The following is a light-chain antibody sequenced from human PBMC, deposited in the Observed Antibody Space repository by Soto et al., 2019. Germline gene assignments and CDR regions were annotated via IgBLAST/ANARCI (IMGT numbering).Light chain of an antibody. CDR3: QQYVRAFRS. V-gene: IGKV1-5*03. CDR2: KAS. J-gene: IGKJ1*01. CDR1: QSISTW. Sequence: DIQMTQSPSTLSASVGDRVTITCRASQSISTWLAWYQQKPGTAPKLLIYKASSLQSGVPSRFSGSGSGTEFTLTISSLQPDDFATYYCQQYVRAFRSFG.